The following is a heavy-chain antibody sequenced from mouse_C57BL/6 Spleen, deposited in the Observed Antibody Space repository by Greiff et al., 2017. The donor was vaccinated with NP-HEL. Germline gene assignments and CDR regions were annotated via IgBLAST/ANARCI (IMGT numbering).Heavy chain of an antibody. CDR2: IYPGDGDT. V-gene: IGHV1-82*01. CDR1: GYAFSSSW. Sequence: VKLVESGPELVKPGASVKISCKASGYAFSSSWMNWVKQRPGKGLEWIGRIYPGDGDTNYNGKFQGKATLTADKSSSTAYMQLSSLTSEDSAVYFCAITKGTWFAYWGQGTLVTVSA. CDR3: AITKGTWFAY. J-gene: IGHJ3*01.